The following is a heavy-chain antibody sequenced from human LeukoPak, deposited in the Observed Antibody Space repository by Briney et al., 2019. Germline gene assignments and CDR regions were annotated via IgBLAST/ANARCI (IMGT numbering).Heavy chain of an antibody. Sequence: GASVKVSCKASGYTFTDYGMNWARQAPGQGLEWMGWINTNTGNPTYAQGFTGRFVFSLDTSVSTAYLQISSLKAEDSAVYYCARAEFYDFWTGYFPVGPQRKYNWFDPWGQGTLVTVSS. J-gene: IGHJ5*02. CDR3: ARAEFYDFWTGYFPVGPQRKYNWFDP. CDR2: INTNTGNP. D-gene: IGHD3-3*01. CDR1: GYTFTDYG. V-gene: IGHV7-4-1*02.